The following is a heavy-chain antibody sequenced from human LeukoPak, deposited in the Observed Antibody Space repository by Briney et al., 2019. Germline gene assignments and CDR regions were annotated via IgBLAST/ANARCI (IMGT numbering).Heavy chain of an antibody. V-gene: IGHV3-73*01. Sequence: GGSLKLSCAASGFTFSASAVHWVRQASGKGLEWIGRIRSKANNYATAYTDPLKGRFTVSRDDSKNTAYLQMNSLKTEDSAVYFCARDSSSEGPLDYWGQGILVTVSS. CDR2: IRSKANNYAT. J-gene: IGHJ4*02. D-gene: IGHD6-6*01. CDR1: GFTFSASA. CDR3: ARDSSSEGPLDY.